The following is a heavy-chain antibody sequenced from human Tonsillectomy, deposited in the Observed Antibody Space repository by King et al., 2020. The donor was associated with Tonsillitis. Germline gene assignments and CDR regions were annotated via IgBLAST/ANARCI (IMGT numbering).Heavy chain of an antibody. Sequence: VQLVESGGGVVQPGRSLRLSCAASGFTFSNYGMHWVRPAPGKGLEWVAVIWYDGNNKNYADSVKGRFTISRDNSKNTLYLQMNSLRGEDTAGYYWARTGGDYFYFDYWGQGTLVTVSS. CDR1: GFTFSNYG. J-gene: IGHJ4*02. V-gene: IGHV3-33*08. CDR3: ARTGGDYFYFDY. CDR2: IWYDGNNK. D-gene: IGHD4-17*01.